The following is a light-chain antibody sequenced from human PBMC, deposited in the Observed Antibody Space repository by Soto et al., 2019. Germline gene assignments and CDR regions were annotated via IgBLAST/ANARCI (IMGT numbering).Light chain of an antibody. CDR2: AAS. Sequence: DIQMTQSPSSLSASVGDRVTITCRASRGVRDDLAWYQQKPGKAPKRLIYAASSLHTGVPSRFSGSGSGTEFTLTVNNLQPEDFATYFCLQHKSYPWTFGQGTKVDVK. V-gene: IGKV1-17*02. CDR1: RGVRDD. CDR3: LQHKSYPWT. J-gene: IGKJ1*01.